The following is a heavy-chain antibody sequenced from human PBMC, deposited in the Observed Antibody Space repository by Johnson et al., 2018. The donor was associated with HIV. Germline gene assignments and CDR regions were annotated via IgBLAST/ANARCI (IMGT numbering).Heavy chain of an antibody. CDR3: TTGPPRIQLWLAPYEAFDI. J-gene: IGHJ3*02. CDR1: GFTFSNAW. CDR2: IKSKTDGGTT. V-gene: IGHV3-15*01. D-gene: IGHD5-18*01. Sequence: VQLVESGGGLVKPGGSLRLSCAASGFTFSNAWMSWVRPAPGKGLEWVGRIKSKTDGGTTDYAAPVKGRFTISRDDSKNTLYLQRNSLKTEDTAVYYCTTGPPRIQLWLAPYEAFDIWGQGTMVTVSS.